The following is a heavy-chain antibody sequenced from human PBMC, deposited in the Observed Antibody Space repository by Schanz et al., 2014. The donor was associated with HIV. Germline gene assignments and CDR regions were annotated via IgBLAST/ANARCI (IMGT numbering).Heavy chain of an antibody. D-gene: IGHD1-7*01. CDR1: GFTFSSYG. CDR2: IKQDESEK. V-gene: IGHV3-7*01. Sequence: VQLVESGGGVVQPGRSLRLSCAASGFTFSSYGMHWVRQAPGKGLEWVANIKQDESEKYYVDSVKGRFTISRDNAQNSLYLQMNSLRAEDTAVYYCARAGQLALEQGWGNYYYYYYYGMDVWGQGTTVTVSS. CDR3: ARAGQLALEQGWGNYYYYYYYGMDV. J-gene: IGHJ6*02.